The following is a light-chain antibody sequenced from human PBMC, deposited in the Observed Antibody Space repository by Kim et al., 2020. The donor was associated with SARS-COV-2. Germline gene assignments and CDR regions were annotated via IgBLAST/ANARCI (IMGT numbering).Light chain of an antibody. Sequence: SSELTQDPAVSVALGQTVRITCQGDSLRRNSASWYQQMPGQAPILVTYGKNHRASGIPDRFSGSSSGDTASLTITGAHAEDEADYYCNSRDSSGNYLVFGGGTQLTVL. J-gene: IGLJ3*02. CDR1: SLRRNS. CDR3: NSRDSSGNYLV. V-gene: IGLV3-19*01. CDR2: GKN.